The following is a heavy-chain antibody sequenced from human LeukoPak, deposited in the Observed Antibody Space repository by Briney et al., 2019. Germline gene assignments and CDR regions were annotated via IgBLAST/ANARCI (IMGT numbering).Heavy chain of an antibody. CDR1: GYTFTGYY. V-gene: IGHV1-2*02. CDR3: ARDLGYCSGGSCRDY. CDR2: INPNSGGT. J-gene: IGHJ4*02. Sequence: ASVKVSCKASGYTFTGYYMHWVRQAPGQGLEWMGWINPNSGGTNYAQKFQGRVTMTRDTSISTAYMELSRLRSDDTAAYYCARDLGYCSGGSCRDYWGQGTLVTVSS. D-gene: IGHD2-15*01.